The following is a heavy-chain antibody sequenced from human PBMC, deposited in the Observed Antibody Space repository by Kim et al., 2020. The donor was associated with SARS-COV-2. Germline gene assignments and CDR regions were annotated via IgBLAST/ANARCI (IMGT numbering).Heavy chain of an antibody. CDR2: VNHSGST. V-gene: IGHV4-34*01. CDR3: ANGGNYCSGGSCFDY. CDR1: GGSLSGYY. J-gene: IGHJ4*02. D-gene: IGHD2-15*01. Sequence: YAVYGGSLSGYYWSWIRQPPGKGLEWIGEVNHSGSTNYNPSLKSRVTISVDTSKNQFSLKLSSVTAADTAVYYCANGGNYCSGGSCFDYWGQGTLVT.